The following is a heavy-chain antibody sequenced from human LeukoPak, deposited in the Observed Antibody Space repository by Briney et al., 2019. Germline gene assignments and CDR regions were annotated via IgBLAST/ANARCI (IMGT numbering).Heavy chain of an antibody. D-gene: IGHD6-19*01. CDR3: ARDRYDSGWFDY. CDR2: IKQDGSEK. CDR1: VFTFSSYA. J-gene: IGHJ4*02. Sequence: GGSLRLSCAASVFTFSSYAMSWVRQAPGKGLEWVANIKQDGSEKYYVDSVKGRFTISRDNAKNSLYLQMNSLRAEDTAVYYCARDRYDSGWFDYWGQGTLVTVSS. V-gene: IGHV3-7*01.